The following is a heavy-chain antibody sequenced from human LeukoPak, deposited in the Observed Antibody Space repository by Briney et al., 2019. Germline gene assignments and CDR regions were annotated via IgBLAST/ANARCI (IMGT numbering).Heavy chain of an antibody. CDR1: GFTVSSNS. V-gene: IGHV3-66*01. J-gene: IGHJ4*02. CDR2: IYNGGST. CDR3: ARIAYSYGHFDS. Sequence: PGGSLRLSCATSGFTVSSNSLSWVRQAPGKGLEWVSVIYNGGSTYYADSVRGRFIISRDNIKNTLHLQMSGLRVEDTAVYYCARIAYSYGHFDSWGQGTLVTVSS. D-gene: IGHD5-18*01.